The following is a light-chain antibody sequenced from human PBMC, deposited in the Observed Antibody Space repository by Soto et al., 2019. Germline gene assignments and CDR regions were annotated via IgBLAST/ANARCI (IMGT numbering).Light chain of an antibody. CDR3: CSYAGSYTLV. J-gene: IGLJ2*01. CDR1: SSDVGNYNY. CDR2: DVS. V-gene: IGLV2-11*01. Sequence: QSALTQPRSVSGSPGQSVTISCTGSSSDVGNYNYVSWYQQYPGKAPKLMISDVSRRPSGVPDRFSGSKSGNTASLTISGLQAEDEADYYCCSYAGSYTLVFGGGTKLTVL.